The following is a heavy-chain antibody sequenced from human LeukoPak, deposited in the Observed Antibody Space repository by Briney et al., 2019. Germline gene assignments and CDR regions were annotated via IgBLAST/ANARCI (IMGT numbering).Heavy chain of an antibody. CDR2: IKEDESEK. D-gene: IGHD1-14*01. J-gene: IGHJ4*02. Sequence: GGSLRLSCVASGFTLSSYWMNWVRQAPGKGLEWVANIKEDESEKYYVDFVKGRFTISRDNAKNSLYLQMNGLRVEDTAVYYCARRKYGIPFDYWGQGILVTVSS. V-gene: IGHV3-7*01. CDR3: ARRKYGIPFDY. CDR1: GFTLSSYW.